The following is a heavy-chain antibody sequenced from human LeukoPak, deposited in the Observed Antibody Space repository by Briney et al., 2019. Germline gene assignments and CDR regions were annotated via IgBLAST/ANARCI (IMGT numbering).Heavy chain of an antibody. V-gene: IGHV4-59*01. Sequence: SETLSLTCTVSGGSISSYSWSWIRQPPGKGLEWIGNVYYSGSTNYNPSLKSRVTISVDTSKNQFSLKLTSVTAADTALYYCARVFGGNPNWFGPWGQGTLVTVSS. CDR3: ARVFGGNPNWFGP. CDR1: GGSISSYS. D-gene: IGHD4-23*01. CDR2: VYYSGST. J-gene: IGHJ5*02.